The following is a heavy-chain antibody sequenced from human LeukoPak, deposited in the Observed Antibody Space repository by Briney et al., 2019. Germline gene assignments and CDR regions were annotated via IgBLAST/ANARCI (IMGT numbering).Heavy chain of an antibody. CDR1: GGSISSYY. J-gene: IGHJ4*02. Sequence: PSETLSLTCTVSGGSISSYYWSWIRQPPGKGLEWIGYIYYSGSTNYNPSLKSRVTISVDTSKNQFSLKLSSVTAADTAVYYCARSAGAHYGSGSYYGHVGSYFDYWGQGTLVTVSS. CDR2: IYYSGST. D-gene: IGHD3-10*01. V-gene: IGHV4-59*01. CDR3: ARSAGAHYGSGSYYGHVGSYFDY.